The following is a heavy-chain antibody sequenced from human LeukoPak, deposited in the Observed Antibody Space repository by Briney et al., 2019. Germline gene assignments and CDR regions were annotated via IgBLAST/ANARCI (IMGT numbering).Heavy chain of an antibody. Sequence: SETLSLTCTVFGDSVTGYFLNWVRQPPGKGLEWIGHIYKIGTTNYNPSLQSRLTISADTSKTQFALQLRSVTAADTAVYYCLIGVGWQSDSWGQGALVTVSS. CDR1: GDSVTGYF. J-gene: IGHJ5*01. V-gene: IGHV4-59*02. CDR2: IYKIGTT. D-gene: IGHD2-8*01. CDR3: LIGVGWQSDS.